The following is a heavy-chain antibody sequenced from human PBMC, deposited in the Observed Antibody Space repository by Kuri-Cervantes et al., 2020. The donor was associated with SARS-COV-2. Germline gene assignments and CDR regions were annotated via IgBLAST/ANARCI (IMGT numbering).Heavy chain of an antibody. CDR3: ARHRKIYDYWGGRGFFYYYMDV. D-gene: IGHD3/OR15-3a*01. Sequence: SQTLSLTCAVYGGSFNDYLWTWIRQPPGKGLEWIGEISHSGSAKYNPSLKSRVTISVDTSKNQFSLKLTSVTAADTAVYYCARHRKIYDYWGGRGFFYYYMDVWGKGTTVTVSS. CDR1: GGSFNDYL. CDR2: ISHSGSA. V-gene: IGHV4-34*01. J-gene: IGHJ6*03.